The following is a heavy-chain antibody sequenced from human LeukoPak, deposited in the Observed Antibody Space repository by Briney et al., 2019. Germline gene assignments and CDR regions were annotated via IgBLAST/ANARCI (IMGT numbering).Heavy chain of an antibody. V-gene: IGHV1-46*01. CDR2: IDPSGGST. D-gene: IGHD2-2*01. CDR1: GYSFIRYH. CDR3: ARGSTYCSSISCPMINCDY. J-gene: IGHJ4*02. Sequence: ASVKVSCKASGYSFIRYHIHWVRQAPGQGLEWMGIIDPSGGSTRYPQKFQGRVTMTGDTSTSTVYMELSSLRFEDTAVYYCARGSTYCSSISCPMINCDYWGRGTLVTVSS.